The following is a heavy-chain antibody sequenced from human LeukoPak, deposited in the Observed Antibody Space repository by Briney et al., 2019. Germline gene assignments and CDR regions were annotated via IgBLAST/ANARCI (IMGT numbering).Heavy chain of an antibody. CDR2: IYYSGST. CDR3: ARIGHEDYYFDY. J-gene: IGHJ4*02. CDR1: GDSISSYY. Sequence: SETLSLTCTVSGDSISSYYWSWIRQPPGKGLEWIGYIYYSGSTNYNPSLKSRVTISVDTSKNQFSLKLSSVTAADTAVYYCARIGHEDYYFDYWGQGTLVTVSS. V-gene: IGHV4-59*01.